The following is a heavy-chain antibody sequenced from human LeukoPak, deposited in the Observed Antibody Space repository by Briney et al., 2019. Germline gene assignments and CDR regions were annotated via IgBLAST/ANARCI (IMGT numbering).Heavy chain of an antibody. D-gene: IGHD1-26*01. Sequence: SVKVSCTTSGGTFNSHIFCWVRQAPGQGLEWMGRITPIIGLANYAQKFQGRLTISADKATSTAYMELSSLRSEDTALYYCARVNLRGSQYNWFDPWGHGTLVTVSS. J-gene: IGHJ5*02. CDR2: ITPIIGLA. CDR3: ARVNLRGSQYNWFDP. V-gene: IGHV1-69*02. CDR1: GGTFNSHI.